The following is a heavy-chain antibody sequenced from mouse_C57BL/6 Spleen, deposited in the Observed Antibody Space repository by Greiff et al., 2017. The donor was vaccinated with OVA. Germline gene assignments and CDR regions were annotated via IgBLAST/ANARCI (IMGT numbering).Heavy chain of an antibody. D-gene: IGHD2-5*01. V-gene: IGHV3-8*01. CDR2: ISYSGST. Sequence: EVKLMESGPGLAKPSQSLSLTCSVTGYSITSDYWNWIRKFPGNKLEYMGYISYSGSTYSNPSLKSRISRARDTSKRQYDLQMNSVTTKDTATYDCARSNSNNFCDYWGQGTTLTVSS. CDR1: GYSITSDY. CDR3: ARSNSNNFCDY. J-gene: IGHJ2*01.